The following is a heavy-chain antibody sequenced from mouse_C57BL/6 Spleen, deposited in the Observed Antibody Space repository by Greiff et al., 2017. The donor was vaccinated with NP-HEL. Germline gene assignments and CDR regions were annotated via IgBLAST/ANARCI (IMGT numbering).Heavy chain of an antibody. V-gene: IGHV1-61*01. J-gene: IGHJ4*01. CDR1: GYTFTSYW. CDR3: ARKDYYAMDD. CDR2: IYPSDSET. Sequence: QVQLQQPGAELVRPGSSVKLSCKASGYTFTSYWMDWVKQRPGQGLEWIGNIYPSDSETHYNQKFKDKATLTVDKSSSTAYMQLSSLTSEDSAVYYCARKDYYAMDDWGQGTSVTVSS.